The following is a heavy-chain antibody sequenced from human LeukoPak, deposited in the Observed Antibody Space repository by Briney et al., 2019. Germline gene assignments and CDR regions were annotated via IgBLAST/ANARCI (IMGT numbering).Heavy chain of an antibody. CDR3: ARDYYGSGSYYNEGLVSY. D-gene: IGHD3-10*01. Sequence: PGGSLRLSCAASGFTFSSYSMNWVRQAPGKGLEWVSYISSSSSTIYYADSVKGRFTISRDNAKNSLYLQMNSLRAEDTAVYYCARDYYGSGSYYNEGLVSYWGQGTLVTVSS. CDR1: GFTFSSYS. V-gene: IGHV3-48*01. J-gene: IGHJ4*02. CDR2: ISSSSSTI.